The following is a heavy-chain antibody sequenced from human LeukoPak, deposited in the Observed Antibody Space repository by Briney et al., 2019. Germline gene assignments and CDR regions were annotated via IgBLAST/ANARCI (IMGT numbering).Heavy chain of an antibody. V-gene: IGHV3-53*05. CDR2: IYSGGST. CDR1: GFTVSNNY. D-gene: IGHD6-13*01. J-gene: IGHJ4*02. CDR3: ARVRTAWYEGTFDY. Sequence: GGSLRLSCAASGFTVSNNYMSWVRQAPGKGLEWVSVIYSGGSTYYADSVKGRFTISRDNSKNTLSLQMNSLRAEDTAVYYCARVRTAWYEGTFDYWGQGTLVTVSS.